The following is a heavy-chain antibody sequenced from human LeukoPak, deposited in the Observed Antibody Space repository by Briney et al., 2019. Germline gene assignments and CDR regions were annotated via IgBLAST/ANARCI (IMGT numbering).Heavy chain of an antibody. J-gene: IGHJ6*02. CDR1: GYTFTSYG. V-gene: IGHV1-18*01. CDR2: ISAYNGNT. D-gene: IGHD1-26*01. CDR3: ARDPRSGSRYYYYGMDV. Sequence: ASVTVSCKASGYTFTSYGISWVRQAPGQGLEWMGWISAYNGNTNYAQKLQGRVTMTTDTSTSTAYMELRSLRSDDTAVYYCARDPRSGSRYYYYGMDVWGQGTTVTVSS.